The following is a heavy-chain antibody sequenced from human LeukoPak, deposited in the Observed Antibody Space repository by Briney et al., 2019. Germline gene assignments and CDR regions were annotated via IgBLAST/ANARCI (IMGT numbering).Heavy chain of an antibody. CDR2: ISYDGSNK. Sequence: GGSLRLSCAASGFTFSSYGMPWVRQAPGKGLEWVAVISYDGSNKYYADSVKGRFTISRDNSKNTLYLQMNSLRAEDTAVYYCAKAGHYYDSKLALFWGQGTMVTVSS. V-gene: IGHV3-30*18. J-gene: IGHJ3*01. CDR1: GFTFSSYG. CDR3: AKAGHYYDSKLALF. D-gene: IGHD3-22*01.